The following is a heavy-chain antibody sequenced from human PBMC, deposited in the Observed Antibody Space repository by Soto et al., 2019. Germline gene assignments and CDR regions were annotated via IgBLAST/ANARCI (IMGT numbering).Heavy chain of an antibody. D-gene: IGHD5-12*01. CDR1: GGTFSSYA. V-gene: IGHV1-69*12. CDR3: ARDLPEMATTKVIYGMDV. J-gene: IGHJ6*02. Sequence: QVQLVQSGAEVKKPGSSVKVSCKASGGTFSSYAISWVRQAPGQGLEWMGGIIPIFGTADYAQKFQGRVTITADESTSTANMELSSLRSEDTAVYYCARDLPEMATTKVIYGMDVWGQGTTVTVSS. CDR2: IIPIFGTA.